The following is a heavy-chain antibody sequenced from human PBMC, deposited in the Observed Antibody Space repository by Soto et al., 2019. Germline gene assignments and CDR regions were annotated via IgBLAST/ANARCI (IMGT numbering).Heavy chain of an antibody. Sequence: GGSLRLSCAASGFTFNNYDMHWVRQAPGKGLEWVAVISYDGSNKYYADSVKGRSTISRDNSKNTLYVHMNSLRAEDTAVYYCAKHKRSSGWSQGYYHSMDVWGQGTTVTVSS. J-gene: IGHJ6*02. CDR2: ISYDGSNK. V-gene: IGHV3-30*18. D-gene: IGHD6-19*01. CDR3: AKHKRSSGWSQGYYHSMDV. CDR1: GFTFNNYD.